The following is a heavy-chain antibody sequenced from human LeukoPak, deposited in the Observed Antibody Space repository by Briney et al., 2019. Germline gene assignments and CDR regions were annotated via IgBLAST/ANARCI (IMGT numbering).Heavy chain of an antibody. J-gene: IGHJ4*01. CDR2: IYHSGST. D-gene: IGHD2-2*01. CDR3: ASFGPMLGYCSSTSCQDY. Sequence: SETLSLTCAVSGGSISSSNWWSWVRQPPGKGQEWIGEIYHSGSTNYNPSLKSRFTISVDKSKNQFSLKLSSVTAADTAVYYCASFGPMLGYCSSTSCQDYWGHGTMVTVSS. CDR1: GGSISSSNW. V-gene: IGHV4-4*02.